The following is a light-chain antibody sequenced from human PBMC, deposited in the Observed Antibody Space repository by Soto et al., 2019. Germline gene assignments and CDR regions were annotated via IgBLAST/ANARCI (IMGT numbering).Light chain of an antibody. CDR2: GAS. CDR3: QQYGRSLWT. V-gene: IGKV3-20*01. Sequence: EMVLTQSPGTLSLSPGERATLSCRASQSVGSSYLAWYQQKPGQAPRLLIYGASTRATGIPDRFSGSGSGTDFTLTISRLEPEDFAVYYCQQYGRSLWTFGQGTKVEIK. J-gene: IGKJ1*01. CDR1: QSVGSSY.